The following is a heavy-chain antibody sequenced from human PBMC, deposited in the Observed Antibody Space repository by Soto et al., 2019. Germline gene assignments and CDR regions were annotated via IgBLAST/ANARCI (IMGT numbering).Heavy chain of an antibody. J-gene: IGHJ4*02. CDR3: ARVRSYYYDSSGYYYFDY. CDR1: GYSFTSYW. Sequence: HGESLKISCKASGYSFTSYWIGWVRQMPGKGLEWMGIIYPGDSDTRYSPSFQGQVTMSADKSISTAYLQWSSLKASDTAMYYCARVRSYYYDSSGYYYFDYWGQGTLVTVSS. V-gene: IGHV5-51*01. D-gene: IGHD3-22*01. CDR2: IYPGDSDT.